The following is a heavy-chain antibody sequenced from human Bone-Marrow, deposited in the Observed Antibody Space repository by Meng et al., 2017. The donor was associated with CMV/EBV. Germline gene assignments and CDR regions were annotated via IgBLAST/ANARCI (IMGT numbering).Heavy chain of an antibody. Sequence: GESPKISCAASGFTFSSYAMSWVRQAPGKGLGWVSVIYTGSTNTYYADSVKGRFTISRDTSKNTLYLQMSSLRAEDTAVYYCAKWGGDYGAGWGQGTLVPVSS. CDR3: AKWGGDYGAG. J-gene: IGHJ4*02. V-gene: IGHV3-23*03. CDR2: IYTGSTNT. CDR1: GFTFSSYA. D-gene: IGHD4-17*01.